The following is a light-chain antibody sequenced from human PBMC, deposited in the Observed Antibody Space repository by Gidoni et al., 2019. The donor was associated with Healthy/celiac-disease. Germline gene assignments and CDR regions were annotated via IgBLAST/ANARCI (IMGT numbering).Light chain of an antibody. Sequence: DIQMTQSPSSLSASVGDRVTITCRASKGIRNDLGWSKQKPGKAPKRLIYAASSLQSGVPSRFSVSGSGKEFTLTISSLQPEDFATYYCLQHNSYPRSFGQXTKLEIK. J-gene: IGKJ2*04. CDR3: LQHNSYPRS. CDR2: AAS. CDR1: KGIRND. V-gene: IGKV1-17*01.